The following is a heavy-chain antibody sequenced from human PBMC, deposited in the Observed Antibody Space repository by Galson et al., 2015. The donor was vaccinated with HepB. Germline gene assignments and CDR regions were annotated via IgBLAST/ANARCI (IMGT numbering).Heavy chain of an antibody. V-gene: IGHV5-51*01. CDR1: GYKFTKYY. J-gene: IGHJ6*02. Sequence: QSGAEVKKPGESLKISCQGSGYKFTKYYIGWVRQMPGKGLEWMGIIYPGDSDTKYSPSFQGQVTISADKSISTAYLQWSSLKASDTAMYYCARLWRDISDAMDVWSQGTTVTVSS. D-gene: IGHD3-3*01. CDR3: ARLWRDISDAMDV. CDR2: IYPGDSDT.